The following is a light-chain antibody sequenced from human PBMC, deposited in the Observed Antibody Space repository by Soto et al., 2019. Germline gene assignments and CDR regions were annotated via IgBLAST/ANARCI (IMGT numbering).Light chain of an antibody. J-gene: IGKJ4*01. V-gene: IGKV3-15*01. CDR2: DTS. CDR3: QHYANWPLT. Sequence: EIVMTQSPATLSVSPGAGATLSCRASQGIGSTLAWYQQKPGQTPRLLIYDTSIRATGVPARFRGSASGTEFTLTITGLQSEDFKVYYCQHYANWPLTFGGGTRVESK. CDR1: QGIGST.